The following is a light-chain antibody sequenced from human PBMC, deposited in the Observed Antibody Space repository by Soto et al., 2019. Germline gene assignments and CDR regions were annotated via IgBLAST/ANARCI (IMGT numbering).Light chain of an antibody. CDR2: GAS. Sequence: ERVMTQSPATVSVSPVEIATLSCMASQSVGSNLAWYQQKPGQAPSLLIFGASSRATGVPARFSGSGSGTAFTLTINSLQSEDFAVYFCQQYDNLPLTFGPGTKVDIK. J-gene: IGKJ3*01. CDR1: QSVGSN. CDR3: QQYDNLPLT. V-gene: IGKV3-15*01.